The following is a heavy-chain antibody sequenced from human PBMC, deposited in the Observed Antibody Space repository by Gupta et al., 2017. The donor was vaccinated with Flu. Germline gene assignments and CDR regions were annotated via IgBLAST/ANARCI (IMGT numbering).Heavy chain of an antibody. D-gene: IGHD2-15*01. CDR1: GFAFNTYT. V-gene: IGHV3-21*01. CDR2: ISSRSTFI. Sequence: EVRLVESGGGLVKPGGSLRLSCAASGFAFNTYTMNWVRQAPGKGLEWVSSISSRSTFIYVADSVRGRFTISRDNAKNSLFLQMNNLTVDDTAEYYCASGADPLHCGGGSCNAGLLHWGQGILVTVSS. CDR3: ASGADPLHCGGGSCNAGLLH. J-gene: IGHJ4*02.